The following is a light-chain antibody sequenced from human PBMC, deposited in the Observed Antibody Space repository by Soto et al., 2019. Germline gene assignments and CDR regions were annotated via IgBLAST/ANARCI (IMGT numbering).Light chain of an antibody. J-gene: IGKJ3*01. CDR1: QDISRW. V-gene: IGKV1-12*01. CDR3: QQANSFPFT. CDR2: AAS. Sequence: DIEMTQSPSSVSASVGDRVTITCRASQDISRWLVWYQHKPGKAPKLLIYAASSLQSGVPSRFSGSGSGTDFTLTINNLQPEDLASYYCQQANSFPFTFGPGTTVDLK.